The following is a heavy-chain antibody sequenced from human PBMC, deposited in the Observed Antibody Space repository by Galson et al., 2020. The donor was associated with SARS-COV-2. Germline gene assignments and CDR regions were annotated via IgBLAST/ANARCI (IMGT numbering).Heavy chain of an antibody. Sequence: GGSLRLSCVGSGFTFSSYAMTWVRQAPGTGLEWVSSITGGDYATYSESAKGRFTTSRDNSVNTPYLQMNSLRAEDAAVYFCWRDPNGNYVGAFDFWGRGTRVTVSS. CDR2: ITGGDYA. D-gene: IGHD4-17*01. J-gene: IGHJ3*01. V-gene: IGHV3-23*01. CDR3: WRDPNGNYVGAFDF. CDR1: GFTFSSYA.